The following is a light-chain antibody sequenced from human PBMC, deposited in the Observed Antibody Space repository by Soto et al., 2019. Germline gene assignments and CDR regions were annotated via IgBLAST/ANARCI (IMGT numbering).Light chain of an antibody. CDR3: CSYTTSNTRQIV. CDR1: SSDVGGYNY. V-gene: IGLV2-14*01. Sequence: QSVLTQPASVSGSPGQSITISCTGTSSDVGGYNYVSWYQQHPGKAPKFMIYDVSNRPSGVSNRFSCSKSGNTASLTISGLQAEDEADYYCCSYTTSNTRQIVFGTGTKVTGL. CDR2: DVS. J-gene: IGLJ1*01.